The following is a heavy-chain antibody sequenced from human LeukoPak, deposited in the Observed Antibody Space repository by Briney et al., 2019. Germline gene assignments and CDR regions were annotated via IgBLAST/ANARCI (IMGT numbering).Heavy chain of an antibody. CDR1: GGSISSYY. J-gene: IGHJ4*02. CDR3: ARAHDDGYHILPFDY. V-gene: IGHV4-59*01. D-gene: IGHD5-24*01. Sequence: PSETLSLTCTVSGGSISSYYWSWIRQPPGKGLEWIGYIYYSGSTNYNPSLKSPNYNPSLKSRVTISVDTSKNQFSLKLSSVTAADTAVYYCARAHDDGYHILPFDYWGQGTLVTVSS. CDR2: IYYSGSTNYNPSLKSP.